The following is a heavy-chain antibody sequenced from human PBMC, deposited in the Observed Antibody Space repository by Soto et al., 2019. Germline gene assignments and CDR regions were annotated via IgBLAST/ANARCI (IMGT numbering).Heavy chain of an antibody. V-gene: IGHV3-33*01. J-gene: IGHJ6*02. Sequence: QVQLVESGGGVVHPGRSLRLSCTASGSTFRTYGMHWVRQAPGKGLEWVALTWYDGSNRNYADSVKGRFTISRDNSKNTLYLHMNGLRAEDTAVYFCAGPGDADPTYYGMDVWGQGTTVTVSS. CDR1: GSTFRTYG. CDR2: TWYDGSNR. D-gene: IGHD3-16*01. CDR3: AGPGDADPTYYGMDV.